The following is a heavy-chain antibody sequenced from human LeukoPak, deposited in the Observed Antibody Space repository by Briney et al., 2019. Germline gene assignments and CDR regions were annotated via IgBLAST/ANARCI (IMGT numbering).Heavy chain of an antibody. V-gene: IGHV5-51*01. CDR2: IYPGDSDT. CDR1: GYSFTSYW. D-gene: IGHD6-19*01. J-gene: IGHJ4*02. CDR3: ARGHSSVWDYFDY. Sequence: GESLKISCKGSGYSFTSYWIGWVRQMPGKGLEWMGIIYPGDSDTRYSPSFQGQVTISADKSISTAYLQWSSLKASDTAMYYRARGHSSVWDYFDYWGQGTLVTVSS.